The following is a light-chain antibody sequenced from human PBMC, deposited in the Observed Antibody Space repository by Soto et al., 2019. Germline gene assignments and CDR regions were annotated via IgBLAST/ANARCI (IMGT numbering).Light chain of an antibody. J-gene: IGKJ1*01. Sequence: PGDSATLFCRASQTVTAGRVAWYQQKPGQAPRLLIWSASRRTSGTPDRFSGSGSGTDFTLTISRLEPEDFAMYYCQQYGNSPSAFGQGTKVDIK. CDR2: SAS. CDR1: QTVTAGR. CDR3: QQYGNSPSA. V-gene: IGKV3-20*01.